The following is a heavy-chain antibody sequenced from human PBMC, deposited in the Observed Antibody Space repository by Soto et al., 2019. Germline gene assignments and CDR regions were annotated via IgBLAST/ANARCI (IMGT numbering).Heavy chain of an antibody. CDR2: ISYDGSNK. CDR3: ARDSKSYYDILTGSIGYY. J-gene: IGHJ4*02. CDR1: GFTFSSYA. Sequence: QVQLVESGGGVVQPGRSLRLSCAASGFTFSSYAMHWVRQAPGKGLEWVAVISYDGSNKYYADSVKGRFTISRDNSKNTLDLQMNSLRAEDTAVYYCARDSKSYYDILTGSIGYYWGQGTLVTVSS. D-gene: IGHD3-9*01. V-gene: IGHV3-30-3*01.